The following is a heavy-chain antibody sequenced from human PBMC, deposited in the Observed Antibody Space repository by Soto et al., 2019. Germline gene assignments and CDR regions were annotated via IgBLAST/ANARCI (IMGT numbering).Heavy chain of an antibody. Sequence: QVQLVESGGGVVQPGRSLRLSCAASGLTFSSYGMHWVRQAPGKGLEWVAVISYDGSNKYYADSVKGRFTISRDNSKNTLYLQMNSLRAEDTAVYYCAKNGDGYNYSGFDYWGQGTLVTVSS. CDR2: ISYDGSNK. CDR1: GLTFSSYG. V-gene: IGHV3-30*18. CDR3: AKNGDGYNYSGFDY. J-gene: IGHJ4*02. D-gene: IGHD5-12*01.